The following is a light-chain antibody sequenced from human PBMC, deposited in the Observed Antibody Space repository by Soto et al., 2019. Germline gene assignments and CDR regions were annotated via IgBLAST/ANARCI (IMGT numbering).Light chain of an antibody. CDR3: QQYNSYWT. CDR1: QSISSW. J-gene: IGKJ1*01. V-gene: IGKV1-5*01. CDR2: DAS. Sequence: DIQMTKSPSTLSASLGDRVSITCRASQSISSWLAWYQQKPGKAPKLLIYDASSLESGVPSRFSGSGSGTEFTLTISSLQPDDFATYYCQQYNSYWTFGQGTKVDIK.